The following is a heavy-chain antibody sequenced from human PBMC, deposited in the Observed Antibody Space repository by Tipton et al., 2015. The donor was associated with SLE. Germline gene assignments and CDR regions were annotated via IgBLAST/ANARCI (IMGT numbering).Heavy chain of an antibody. CDR2: MYYSGTT. V-gene: IGHV4-39*01. J-gene: IGHJ3*02. CDR1: GVSISSRTYY. CDR3: ARPGTVTTKPGAFDI. Sequence: TLSLTCTVSGVSISSRTYYWGWIRQPPGKGLEWIGSMYYSGTTYFNPSLKSRVTMSVDRSKNQLSLNLHSMTATDTAVYYCARPGTVTTKPGAFDIWGQGTLVTVSS. D-gene: IGHD3-22*01.